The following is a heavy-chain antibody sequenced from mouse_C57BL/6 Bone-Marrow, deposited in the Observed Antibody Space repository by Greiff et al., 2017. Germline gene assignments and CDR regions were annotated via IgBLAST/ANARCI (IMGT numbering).Heavy chain of an antibody. Sequence: VKLMESGAELARPGASVKLSCKASGYTFTSYGISWVKQRTGQGLEWIGEIYPRSGNTYYNEKFKGKATLTADKSSSTAYMELRSLTSEDSAVYFCARPLRYSKAWFAYWGQGTLVTVSA. CDR2: IYPRSGNT. CDR1: GYTFTSYG. D-gene: IGHD2-5*01. CDR3: ARPLRYSKAWFAY. J-gene: IGHJ3*01. V-gene: IGHV1-81*01.